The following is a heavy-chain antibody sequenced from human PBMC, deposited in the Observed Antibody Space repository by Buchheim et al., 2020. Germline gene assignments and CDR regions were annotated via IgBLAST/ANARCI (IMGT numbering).Heavy chain of an antibody. J-gene: IGHJ4*02. V-gene: IGHV3-74*01. CDR2: INSDGSST. CDR1: GFTFSDLW. Sequence: VQLVESGGGLVQPGGSLRLSCAASGFTFSDLWMHWVRQTPGKVLMWVSRINSDGSSTIYGESVKGRFTVSRENAKNTLYLQMNSLRAEDTGVYYCARDPLLNGGTLDYWGQGT. CDR3: ARDPLLNGGTLDY. D-gene: IGHD1-1*01.